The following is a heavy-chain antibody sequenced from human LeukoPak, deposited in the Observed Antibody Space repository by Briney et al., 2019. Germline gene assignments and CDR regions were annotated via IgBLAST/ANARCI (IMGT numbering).Heavy chain of an antibody. Sequence: SETLSLTCSVSGGSISSHYWTWIRQPPRKGLEWIGYIFYSASPIYNPSLKSRVTISLDTSKNQFSLRLNSVTAEDTAVDFCASSPVGYCSGGSCSTYLASWGQGTLVTVSS. CDR2: IFYSASP. CDR3: ASSPVGYCSGGSCSTYLAS. D-gene: IGHD2-15*01. J-gene: IGHJ4*02. V-gene: IGHV4-59*11. CDR1: GGSISSHY.